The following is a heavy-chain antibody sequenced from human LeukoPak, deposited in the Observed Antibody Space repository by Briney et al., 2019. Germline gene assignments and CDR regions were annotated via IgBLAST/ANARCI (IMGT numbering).Heavy chain of an antibody. CDR1: GFRFSEYY. Sequence: GGSLRLSCAASGFRFSEYYMSWVRQAPGQGLEWIAYISSSGSTKYYSDSVKGRFTISRDNARNSLYLQMNSLRAEDTAVYYCARDELGIDILPARPYFFDYWGQGALVTVSS. CDR2: ISSSGSTK. D-gene: IGHD2-2*01. CDR3: ARDELGIDILPARPYFFDY. J-gene: IGHJ4*02. V-gene: IGHV3-11*01.